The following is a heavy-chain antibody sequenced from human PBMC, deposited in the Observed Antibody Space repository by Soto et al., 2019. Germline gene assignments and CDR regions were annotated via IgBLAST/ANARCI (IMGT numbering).Heavy chain of an antibody. CDR3: ARQEMTKDYGDYSLPTRTVRFDP. CDR1: GGSFSGYY. Sequence: SETLSLTCAVYGGSFSGYYWSWIRQPPGKGLEWIGEINHSGSTNYNPSLKSRVTISVDTSKNQFSLKLSSVTAADTAVYYCARQEMTKDYGDYSLPTRTVRFDPWGQGTLVTVSS. V-gene: IGHV4-34*01. CDR2: INHSGST. J-gene: IGHJ5*02. D-gene: IGHD4-17*01.